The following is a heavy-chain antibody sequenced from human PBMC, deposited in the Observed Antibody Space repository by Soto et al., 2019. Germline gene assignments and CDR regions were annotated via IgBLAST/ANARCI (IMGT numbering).Heavy chain of an antibody. CDR1: GFNISTHY. J-gene: IGHJ4*02. Sequence: EVQLVETGGALIQPGGSLRLSCAASGFNISTHYMTWVRQAAGKGLEWVSLLFSGGTSYYADSVKGRFTISRDNSKNTLSLQMNRLNTEDTAVYYCARGQQASRTRGVQGFDYWGQGTLVTVSS. CDR2: LFSGGTS. D-gene: IGHD3-10*01. CDR3: ARGQQASRTRGVQGFDY. V-gene: IGHV3-53*02.